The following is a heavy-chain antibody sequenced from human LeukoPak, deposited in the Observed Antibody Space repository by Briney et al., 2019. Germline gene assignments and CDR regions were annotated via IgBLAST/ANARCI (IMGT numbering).Heavy chain of an antibody. CDR2: IYTSGST. V-gene: IGHV4-4*07. CDR1: GGSLSSYY. D-gene: IGHD1-26*01. J-gene: IGHJ3*02. Sequence: SETLSLTCTVSGGSLSSYYWSWIRQPAGKGLEWIGRIYTSGSTNYNPSLKSRVTMSVDTSKNQFSLKLSSVTAAATAVYYCAREYLVGAISDAFDIWGQGTMVTVSS. CDR3: AREYLVGAISDAFDI.